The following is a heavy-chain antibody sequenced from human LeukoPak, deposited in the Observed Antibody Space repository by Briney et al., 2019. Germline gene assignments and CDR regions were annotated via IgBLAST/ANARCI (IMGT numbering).Heavy chain of an antibody. Sequence: ASVKVSCKVSGYTLTELSMHWVGQAPGKGLEWMGGFDPEDGETIYAQKFQGRVTMTEDTSTDTAYMELSSLRSEDTAVYYCATIQIKLGYDAFDIWGQGTMVTVSS. D-gene: IGHD7-27*01. V-gene: IGHV1-24*01. J-gene: IGHJ3*02. CDR1: GYTLTELS. CDR3: ATIQIKLGYDAFDI. CDR2: FDPEDGET.